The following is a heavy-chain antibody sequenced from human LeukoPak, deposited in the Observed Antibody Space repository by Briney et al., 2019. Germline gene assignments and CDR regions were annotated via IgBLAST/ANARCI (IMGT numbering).Heavy chain of an antibody. J-gene: IGHJ5*02. CDR1: GFTFSSYG. V-gene: IGHV3-23*01. CDR2: ISGSGHNT. Sequence: TGGSLRLSCAASGFTFSSYGMSWVRQDPGKGLEWVSGISGSGHNTYYADSVKGRFTISRDNSKNTLYLQMNSLRAEDTAVYYCVKDLSFSGTHNWFDPWGQGTLVTVSS. D-gene: IGHD1-7*01. CDR3: VKDLSFSGTHNWFDP.